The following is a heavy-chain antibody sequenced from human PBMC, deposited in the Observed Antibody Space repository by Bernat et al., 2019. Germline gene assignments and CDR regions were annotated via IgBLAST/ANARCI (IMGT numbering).Heavy chain of an antibody. J-gene: IGHJ4*02. V-gene: IGHV1-24*01. Sequence: QVQLVQSGAEVKKPGASVKVSCKVSGYTLTELSMHWVRQAPGKGLEWMGGFDPEDGETIYAQKFQGRVTMTEDTSTDTANMELSSLGCEDTAVDYCATLYGSGGYDFDYWGQGTLVTVSS. D-gene: IGHD3-10*01. CDR1: GYTLTELS. CDR2: FDPEDGET. CDR3: ATLYGSGGYDFDY.